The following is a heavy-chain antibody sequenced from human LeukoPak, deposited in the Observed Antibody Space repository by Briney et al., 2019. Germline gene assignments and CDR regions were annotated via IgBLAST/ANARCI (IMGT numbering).Heavy chain of an antibody. CDR3: ARDCSGGSCYGAFDI. Sequence: SETLSLTCTVSGGSISSYYWSWIRQPPGKGLEWIGYIYDSGSTYYNPSLKSRITISVDTSENRFSLKLSSVTATDTAVYYCARDCSGGSCYGAFDIWGQGTMVTVSS. CDR2: IYDSGST. D-gene: IGHD2-15*01. V-gene: IGHV4-30-4*01. CDR1: GGSISSYY. J-gene: IGHJ3*02.